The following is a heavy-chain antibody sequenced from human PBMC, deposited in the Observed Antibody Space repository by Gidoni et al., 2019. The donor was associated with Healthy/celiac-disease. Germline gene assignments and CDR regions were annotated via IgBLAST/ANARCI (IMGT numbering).Heavy chain of an antibody. V-gene: IGHV4-34*01. J-gene: IGHJ6*02. Sequence: QVQLQQWGAGLLKPSETLSLTCAVSGGSFSGYYWSLIRQPPGKGLEWSGEINHSGSTNYNPSLKSRVTISVDTSKNQFSLKLSSVTAADTAVYYCARGGRRAMVTGYYYYGMDVWGQGTTVTVSS. CDR1: GGSFSGYY. D-gene: IGHD5-18*01. CDR2: INHSGST. CDR3: ARGGRRAMVTGYYYYGMDV.